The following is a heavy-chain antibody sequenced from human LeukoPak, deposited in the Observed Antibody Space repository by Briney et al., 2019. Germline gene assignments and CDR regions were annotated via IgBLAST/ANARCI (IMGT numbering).Heavy chain of an antibody. D-gene: IGHD5-24*01. CDR2: TYYRSKWYN. Sequence: SQTLSLTCAISGDSVFSNSSWNWIRQSPSRGLEWLRRTYYRSKWYNDYVVSVKSRIDINPDTSKNQFSLQLSSVTPEDTAVYYCARGGQGDGYSADEAFDIWGQGTMVTVS. CDR1: GDSVFSNSS. V-gene: IGHV6-1*01. J-gene: IGHJ3*02. CDR3: ARGGQGDGYSADEAFDI.